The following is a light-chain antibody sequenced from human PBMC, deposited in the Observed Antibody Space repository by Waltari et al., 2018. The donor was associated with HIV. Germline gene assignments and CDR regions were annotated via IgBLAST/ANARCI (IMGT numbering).Light chain of an antibody. V-gene: IGLV3-1*01. CDR2: QDK. CDR1: RLDNTS. Sequence: SYELTQPPSVSVSPGQTASITCSGDRLDNTSVSWYQQKPGHSPVLVIYQDKKRPSGIPERFSGSNSGKTASLTISGTQAMDEADYYCQAWSSNTAVVFGGGTTLTVL. CDR3: QAWSSNTAVV. J-gene: IGLJ2*01.